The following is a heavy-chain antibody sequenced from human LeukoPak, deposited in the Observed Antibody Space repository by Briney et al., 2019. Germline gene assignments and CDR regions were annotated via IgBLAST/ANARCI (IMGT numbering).Heavy chain of an antibody. CDR1: GFTFSSYA. J-gene: IGHJ6*03. CDR3: AKGRYSSSWYKDYYYYMDV. CDR2: ISGSGGST. D-gene: IGHD6-13*01. Sequence: PGGSLRLSCAASGFTFSSYAMSWVRQAPGKGLEWVSAISGSGGSTYYADSVKGRFTISRDNPKNTLYLQMNSLRAEDTAVYYCAKGRYSSSWYKDYYYYMDVWGKGTTVTVSS. V-gene: IGHV3-23*01.